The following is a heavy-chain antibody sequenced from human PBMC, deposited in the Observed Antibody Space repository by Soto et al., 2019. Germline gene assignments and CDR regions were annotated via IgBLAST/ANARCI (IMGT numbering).Heavy chain of an antibody. V-gene: IGHV3-30*18. D-gene: IGHD6-19*01. CDR3: AKDGWEITSLEY. J-gene: IGHJ4*02. Sequence: QVQLVESGGGVAQPGRSLRLSCAASGFTFSSYGMHWVRQAPGKGLEWVAVISYDGSNKYYADSVKGRFTISRDNSKSTLYVQMNSLRAEDTAVYYCAKDGWEITSLEYWGQGTLVTVSS. CDR1: GFTFSSYG. CDR2: ISYDGSNK.